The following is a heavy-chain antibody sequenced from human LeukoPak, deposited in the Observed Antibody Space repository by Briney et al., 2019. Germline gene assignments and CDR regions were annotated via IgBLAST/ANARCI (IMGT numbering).Heavy chain of an antibody. V-gene: IGHV3-33*01. D-gene: IGHD5-24*01. J-gene: IGHJ4*02. CDR3: ARDRDGYNLAQDY. CDR2: IWYDGSNK. CDR1: GFTFSSYG. Sequence: GGSLRLSCAASGFTFSSYGMHWARQAPGKGLEWVAVIWYDGSNKYYADSVKGRFTISRDNSKNTLYLQMNSLRAEDTAVYYCARDRDGYNLAQDYWGQGTLVTVSS.